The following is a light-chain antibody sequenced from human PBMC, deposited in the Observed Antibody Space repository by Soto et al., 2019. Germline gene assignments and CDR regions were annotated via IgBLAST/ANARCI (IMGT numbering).Light chain of an antibody. V-gene: IGLV2-14*01. CDR2: DVS. J-gene: IGLJ1*01. Sequence: QSVLTQPASVSGSPGQSITMSCTGTSSDVGGYNYVSWYQQHPGKAPKLMIYDVSNRPSGVSNRFSGSKSGNTASLTISGLQAEDEADYYCSSYTSSSTLFVFGTGTQVTVL. CDR3: SSYTSSSTLFV. CDR1: SSDVGGYNY.